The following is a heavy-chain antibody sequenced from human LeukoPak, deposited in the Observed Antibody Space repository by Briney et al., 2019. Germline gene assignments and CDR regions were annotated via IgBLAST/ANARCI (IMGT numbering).Heavy chain of an antibody. Sequence: GESLRLSCGASGFSFSSYSIHWVRQAPGKGLEWLSSISSSGRPVYYSDSVKGRFSISRDDAKDSLHLQMNSLRDEDTAVYYCARSRFTYGSVALDYWGRGTLVTVSS. CDR3: ARSRFTYGSVALDY. D-gene: IGHD4-17*01. J-gene: IGHJ4*02. CDR2: ISSSGRPV. CDR1: GFSFSSYS. V-gene: IGHV3-48*02.